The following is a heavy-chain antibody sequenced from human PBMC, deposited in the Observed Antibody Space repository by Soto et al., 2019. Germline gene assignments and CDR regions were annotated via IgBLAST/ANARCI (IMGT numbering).Heavy chain of an antibody. CDR3: AKDIVQTPAYYYYMDV. V-gene: IGHV3-9*01. Sequence: GGSLRLSCAASGFTFDDYAMHWVRQAPGKGLEWVSGISWNSGSIGYADSVKGRFTISRDNAKNSLYLQMNSLRAEDTALYYCAKDIVQTPAYYYYMDVWGKGTTVTVSS. D-gene: IGHD1-1*01. CDR2: ISWNSGSI. J-gene: IGHJ6*03. CDR1: GFTFDDYA.